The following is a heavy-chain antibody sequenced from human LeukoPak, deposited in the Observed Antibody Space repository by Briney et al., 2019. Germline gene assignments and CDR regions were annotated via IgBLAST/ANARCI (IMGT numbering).Heavy chain of an antibody. CDR1: GFTVSNNY. Sequence: PGGSLRLSCAASGFTVSNNYMSWVRQAPGKGLEWVSVIYSGGSTYYADSVKGRFTIPRDNSKNTLYLQMNSLRAEDTAVYYCASLGYSYGNHHFDYWGQGTLVTVSS. V-gene: IGHV3-66*01. D-gene: IGHD5-18*01. CDR2: IYSGGST. CDR3: ASLGYSYGNHHFDY. J-gene: IGHJ4*02.